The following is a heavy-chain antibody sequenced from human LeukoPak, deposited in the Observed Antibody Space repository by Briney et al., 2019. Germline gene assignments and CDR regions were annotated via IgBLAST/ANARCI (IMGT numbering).Heavy chain of an antibody. CDR2: INSDGSST. Sequence: GGSLRLSCAASGFTFSGYWMHWVRQAPGKGLVWVSRINSDGSSTSYADSVKGRFTISRDNAKNTLYLQMNSLRAEDTAVYYCARDGVLAYYYYMDVWGKGTTVTISS. CDR1: GFTFSGYW. J-gene: IGHJ6*03. D-gene: IGHD3-3*01. V-gene: IGHV3-74*01. CDR3: ARDGVLAYYYYMDV.